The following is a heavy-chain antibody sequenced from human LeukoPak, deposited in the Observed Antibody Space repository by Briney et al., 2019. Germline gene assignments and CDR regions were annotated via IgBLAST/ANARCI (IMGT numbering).Heavy chain of an antibody. Sequence: PGGSLRLSCAASGFTFSTYWMHWVRQAPGKGLVWVSRINSDGSSTNYADSVKGRFTISRDNAKNTLYLQMNSLRAEDTAVYFCVRETVAAGIYFDYWGQGALVTVSS. CDR3: VRETVAAGIYFDY. CDR2: INSDGSST. J-gene: IGHJ4*02. CDR1: GFTFSTYW. D-gene: IGHD6-13*01. V-gene: IGHV3-74*01.